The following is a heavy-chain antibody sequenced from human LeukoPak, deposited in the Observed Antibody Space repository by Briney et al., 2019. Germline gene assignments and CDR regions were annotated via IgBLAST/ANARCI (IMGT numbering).Heavy chain of an antibody. D-gene: IGHD3-10*01. CDR1: GFTFSSYG. Sequence: PGGSLRLSCAAPGFTFSSYGMSWVRQAPGKGLEWVSAISGSGGSTYYADSVKGRFTISRDNSKNTLYLQMNSLRAEDTAVYYCAKENTMVRGVSECWGQGTLVTVSS. V-gene: IGHV3-23*01. CDR2: ISGSGGST. J-gene: IGHJ4*02. CDR3: AKENTMVRGVSEC.